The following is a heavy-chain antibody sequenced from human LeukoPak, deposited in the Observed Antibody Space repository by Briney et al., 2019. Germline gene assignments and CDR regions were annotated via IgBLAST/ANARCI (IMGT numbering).Heavy chain of an antibody. D-gene: IGHD4-17*01. CDR3: ARAHHLYGDYAP. CDR1: GYTFTSYV. Sequence: ASVTVSCKASGYTFTSYVLNGVRQATGQGRAWMGWMNPNSGNTGYAQKFQGRVTMTRNTSISTAYMELSSLRSEDTAVYYCARAHHLYGDYAPWGQGTLVTVSS. CDR2: MNPNSGNT. V-gene: IGHV1-8*01. J-gene: IGHJ5*02.